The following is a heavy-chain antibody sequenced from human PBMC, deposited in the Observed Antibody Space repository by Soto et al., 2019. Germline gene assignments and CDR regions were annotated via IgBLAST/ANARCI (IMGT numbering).Heavy chain of an antibody. Sequence: QVQLVESGGGVVQPGRSLRLSCAASGFTFSSYAMHWVRQAPGKGLEWVAVISYDGSNKYYADSVKGRFTISRDNSKNTLYLQRNSLRAEDTAVYYCARDGAGTIIVTWGAFDIWGQGTMVTVSS. CDR3: ARDGAGTIIVTWGAFDI. V-gene: IGHV3-30-3*01. D-gene: IGHD3-22*01. J-gene: IGHJ3*02. CDR2: ISYDGSNK. CDR1: GFTFSSYA.